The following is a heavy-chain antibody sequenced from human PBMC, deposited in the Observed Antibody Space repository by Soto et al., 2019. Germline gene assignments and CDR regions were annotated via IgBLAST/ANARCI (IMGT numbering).Heavy chain of an antibody. CDR3: AGGEHASTWFYFDY. Sequence: QVQLVPSGAEVKKPGSSVKVSCKASGGTFSSYAISWVRQAPGQGLEWMGDIIPIFSTTRHAQKFQGRVTIPADESTTTAYLELNSLTSDDTAVYYCAGGEHASTWFYFDYWGQGTLVTVSS. V-gene: IGHV1-69*01. CDR1: GGTFSSYA. CDR2: IIPIFSTT. D-gene: IGHD6-13*01. J-gene: IGHJ4*02.